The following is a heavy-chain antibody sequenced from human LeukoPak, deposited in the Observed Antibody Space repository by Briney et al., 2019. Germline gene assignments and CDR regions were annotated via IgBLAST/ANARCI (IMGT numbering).Heavy chain of an antibody. CDR1: GFTFSVYR. V-gene: IGHV3-21*01. J-gene: IGHJ5*02. CDR2: ISSSSSYI. Sequence: GGSLRLSCAASGFTFSVYRMNWVRQAPGKGLECVASISSSSSYIYHADSVKGRFTISRDNAKNSLFLQMNSLRVEDTAVYYCAKDDNYIRFLSWGQGTLVTVSS. CDR3: AKDDNYIRFLS. D-gene: IGHD3-16*01.